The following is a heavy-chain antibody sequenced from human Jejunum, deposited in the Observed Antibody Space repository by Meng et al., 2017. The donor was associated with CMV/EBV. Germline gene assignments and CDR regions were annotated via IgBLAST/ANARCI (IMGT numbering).Heavy chain of an antibody. J-gene: IGHJ4*02. CDR1: VSRSSAA. V-gene: IGHV6-1*01. D-gene: IGHD5-18*01. CDR2: TFYRSKWYT. Sequence: VSRSSAAWNWIRQSPSRGLEWLGRTFYRSKWYTDYAVSVKSRITINADTSKNQFFLQLDSVTPEDTAVYFCARGPGYSYHDYLDYWGQGTLVTVSS. CDR3: ARGPGYSYHDYLDY.